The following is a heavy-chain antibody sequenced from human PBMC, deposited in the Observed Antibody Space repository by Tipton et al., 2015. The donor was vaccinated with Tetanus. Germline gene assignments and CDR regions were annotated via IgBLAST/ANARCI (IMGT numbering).Heavy chain of an antibody. V-gene: IGHV4-59*12. J-gene: IGHJ5*02. CDR1: GGSINNYY. D-gene: IGHD2-8*02. CDR3: ARATSTGPAYNWFDP. CDR2: VYYSGTT. Sequence: TLSLTCTVSGGSINNYYWSWIRQPPGKGLEWIGYVYYSGTTHYNPSLKSRVTISIDRSKNQLSLKLTSVTAADTAVYYCARATSTGPAYNWFDPWGQGTLVTVSS.